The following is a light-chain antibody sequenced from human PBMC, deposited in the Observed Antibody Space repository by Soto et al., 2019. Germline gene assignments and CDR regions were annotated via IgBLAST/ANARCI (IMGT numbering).Light chain of an antibody. CDR1: QGISTY. CDR2: AAS. Sequence: DIEMTQSPSSLSSCVGDRFTITCRASQGISTYLNWYQQKPGKAPKVLIYAASSLQSGVPSRFSGSGSETDFTLTISSLQPEDFATYSCQQSNSITWTFGQGTKVDI. CDR3: QQSNSITWT. V-gene: IGKV1-39*01. J-gene: IGKJ1*01.